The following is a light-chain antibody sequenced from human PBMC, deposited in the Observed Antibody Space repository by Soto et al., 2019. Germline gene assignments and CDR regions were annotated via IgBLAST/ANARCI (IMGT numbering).Light chain of an antibody. Sequence: DIQMTQSPSSLSASVGDSVTISCRVGRNIGNYLNWYQQKPGKAPKLLIYSASTLQSGVPSRFSGSGSGTEFTLTISSLQPEDFATYYCQQFNTYPRTFGQGTKVEIK. V-gene: IGKV1-9*01. CDR3: QQFNTYPRT. CDR1: RNIGNY. CDR2: SAS. J-gene: IGKJ1*01.